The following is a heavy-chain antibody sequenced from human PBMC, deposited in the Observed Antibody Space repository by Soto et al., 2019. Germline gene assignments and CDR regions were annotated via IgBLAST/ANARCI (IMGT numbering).Heavy chain of an antibody. CDR2: IYYSGST. D-gene: IGHD2-15*01. Sequence: SETLSLTCTVSGGSISSSSYYWGWIRQPPGKGLEWIGSIYYSGSTYYNPSLKSRVTISVDTSMNQFSLKLSAVTAADMAVYYCARANSRPARYCSGGSCYSMFDPWGQGTLVTVSS. J-gene: IGHJ5*02. CDR1: GGSISSSSYY. CDR3: ARANSRPARYCSGGSCYSMFDP. V-gene: IGHV4-39*01.